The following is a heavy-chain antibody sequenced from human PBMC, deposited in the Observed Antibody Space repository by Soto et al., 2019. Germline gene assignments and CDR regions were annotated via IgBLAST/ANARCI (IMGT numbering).Heavy chain of an antibody. D-gene: IGHD3-16*02. CDR2: LNAGNSNR. J-gene: IGHJ3*02. CDR3: ETGYDLVWGSYRSDAFVI. Sequence: SVKPSCNASGYTFTNTAIYWVRQAPGQRLEWLGWLNAGNSNREYSQKFQGRIIMTKDTSASTAYMELSSLISEDSAVYCCETGYDLVWGSYRSDAFVIWG. V-gene: IGHV1-3*01. CDR1: GYTFTNTA.